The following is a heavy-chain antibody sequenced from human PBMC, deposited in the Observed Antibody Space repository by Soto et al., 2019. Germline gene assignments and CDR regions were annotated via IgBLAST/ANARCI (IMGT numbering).Heavy chain of an antibody. V-gene: IGHV4-34*01. D-gene: IGHD3-10*01. J-gene: IGHJ5*02. Sequence: QVQLQQWGAGLLKPSETLSLTCAVYGGSFSVYYWSWIRQPPGKGVEWFGQINYSGSTNYHPSLKSRVTVSVDTAKSQFSLKLSFGAAADMAVYYCAGGPTITVLRDRVRFDPWGQGTLVTVSS. CDR1: GGSFSVYY. CDR3: AGGPTITVLRDRVRFDP. CDR2: INYSGST.